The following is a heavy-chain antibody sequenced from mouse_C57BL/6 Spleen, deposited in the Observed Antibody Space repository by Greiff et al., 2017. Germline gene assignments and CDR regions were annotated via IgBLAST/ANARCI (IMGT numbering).Heavy chain of an antibody. CDR3: ARRVTTVVRYFDY. CDR1: GFNIKNTY. V-gene: IGHV14-3*01. J-gene: IGHJ2*01. Sequence: VQLKESVAELVRPGASVKLSCTASGFNIKNTYMHWVKQRPEQGLEWIGRIDPANGNTKYAPKFQGKATITADTSSNTAYLQLSSLTSEDTAIYYCARRVTTVVRYFDYWGQGTTLTVSS. D-gene: IGHD1-1*01. CDR2: IDPANGNT.